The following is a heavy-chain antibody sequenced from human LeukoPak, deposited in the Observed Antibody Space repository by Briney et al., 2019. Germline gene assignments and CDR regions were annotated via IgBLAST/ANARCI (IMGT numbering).Heavy chain of an antibody. J-gene: IGHJ6*02. CDR2: ISGLSGGPETT. Sequence: PGGSLRLSCEASGFTFSTYAMNWVRQAPGKGLEWVSGISGLSGGPETTYYAEAAKGRFTISRDNSGNTLFLQMNSLSVEDTAIYYCARDSYFDFWGDVWGQGTTVIVSS. D-gene: IGHD3-3*01. CDR3: ARDSYFDFWGDV. CDR1: GFTFSTYA. V-gene: IGHV3-23*01.